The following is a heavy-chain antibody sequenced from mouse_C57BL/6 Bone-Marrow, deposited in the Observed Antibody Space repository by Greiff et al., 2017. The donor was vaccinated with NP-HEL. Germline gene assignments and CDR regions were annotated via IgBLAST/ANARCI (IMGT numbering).Heavy chain of an antibody. J-gene: IGHJ3*01. CDR1: GFSFNTYA. Sequence: EVMLVESGGGLVQPKGSLKLSCAASGFSFNTYAMNWVRQAPGKGLEWVARIRSKSNNYATYYADSVKDRFTISRDDSESMLYLQMNNLKTEDTAMYYCVRFPLLTGTEGPFAYWGQGTLVTVSA. D-gene: IGHD4-1*01. V-gene: IGHV10-1*01. CDR2: IRSKSNNYAT. CDR3: VRFPLLTGTEGPFAY.